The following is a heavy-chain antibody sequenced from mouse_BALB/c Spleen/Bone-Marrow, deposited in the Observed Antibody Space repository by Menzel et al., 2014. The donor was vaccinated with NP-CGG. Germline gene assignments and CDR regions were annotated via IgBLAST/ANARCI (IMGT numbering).Heavy chain of an antibody. Sequence: AQREESGPCLVQPSQSLSITCTVSGLSLTSYGVHWVRQSLGKGLEWLGVIWSGGSTDYNAAFISRQSISKDNSKSQVFFKMNSLQANDTAIYYCARRLRYYAMDYWGQGTSVTVSS. CDR3: ARRLRYYAMDY. CDR2: IWSGGST. D-gene: IGHD2-2*01. V-gene: IGHV2-2*02. J-gene: IGHJ4*01. CDR1: GLSLTSYG.